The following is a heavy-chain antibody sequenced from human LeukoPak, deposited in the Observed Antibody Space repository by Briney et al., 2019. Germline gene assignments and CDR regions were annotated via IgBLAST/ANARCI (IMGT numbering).Heavy chain of an antibody. CDR2: ISSSSSYI. D-gene: IGHD1-20*01. J-gene: IGHJ4*02. V-gene: IGHV3-21*01. CDR3: VRELTVTTREYYFDL. CDR1: GFTFSSYS. Sequence: GGSLRLSCAASGFTFSSYSMNWVRQAPGKGLEWVSSISSSSSYIYYADSVKGRFTISRGNAKNSLYLRMSSLRAEDTALYFCVRELTVTTREYYFDLWGQGTLVTVSS.